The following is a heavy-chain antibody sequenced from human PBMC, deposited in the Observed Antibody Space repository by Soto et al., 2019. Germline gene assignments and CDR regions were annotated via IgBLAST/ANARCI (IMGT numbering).Heavy chain of an antibody. D-gene: IGHD3-10*01. CDR3: ARGLVLLWFGEMGNWFDP. V-gene: IGHV4-31*03. Sequence: SETRSLTCTVSGGSISSGGYYWSWIRQHPGKGLEWIGYIYYSGSTYYNPSLKSRVTISVDTSKNQFSLKLSSVTAADTAVYYCARGLVLLWFGEMGNWFDPWGQGTLVTVSS. J-gene: IGHJ5*02. CDR2: IYYSGST. CDR1: GGSISSGGYY.